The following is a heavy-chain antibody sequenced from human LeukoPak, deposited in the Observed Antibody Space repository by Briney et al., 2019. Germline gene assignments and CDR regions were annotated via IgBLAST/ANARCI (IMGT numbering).Heavy chain of an antibody. CDR3: ARAARFYGSTGAHAFDI. J-gene: IGHJ3*02. CDR2: IGIRGDT. V-gene: IGHV3-13*01. Sequence: GGPLRLACVAAGFTFSNYDMHWVRQGTEKGLEWVSCIGIRGDTHYPDSVKGRFTISRENAKNSLYLQMNSLRVGDTAMYYCARAARFYGSTGAHAFDIWGQGTKVTVS. CDR1: GFTFSNYD. D-gene: IGHD2-8*02.